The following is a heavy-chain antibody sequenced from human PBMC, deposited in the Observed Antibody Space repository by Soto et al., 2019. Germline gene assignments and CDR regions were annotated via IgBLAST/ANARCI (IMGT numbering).Heavy chain of an antibody. Sequence: PGESLKISCKGYGYTFTNFWIGWVRQMPGKGLEWMGIIHPGESDVRYNPSFRGQVTISADKDISTAYLQWSSLKASDTAMYFCARGGFYGSPYGLDVWGQGTTVTVSS. CDR1: GYTFTNFW. CDR2: IHPGESDV. D-gene: IGHD3-3*01. J-gene: IGHJ6*02. V-gene: IGHV5-51*01. CDR3: ARGGFYGSPYGLDV.